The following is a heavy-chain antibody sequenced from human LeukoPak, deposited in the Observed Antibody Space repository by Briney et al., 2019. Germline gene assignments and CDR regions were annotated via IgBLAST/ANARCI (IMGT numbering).Heavy chain of an antibody. Sequence: KPGGSLRVSCAASGFTFSDYYMSWIRQAPGKGLEWVSYIASSSYTNYADSVKGRFTISRDNAKNSLYLQMNSLRAEDTAVYYCARGGGGGGSYEGEEFDYWGQGTLVTVSS. D-gene: IGHD1-26*01. V-gene: IGHV3-11*05. CDR3: ARGGGGGGSYEGEEFDY. CDR1: GFTFSDYY. CDR2: IASSSYT. J-gene: IGHJ4*02.